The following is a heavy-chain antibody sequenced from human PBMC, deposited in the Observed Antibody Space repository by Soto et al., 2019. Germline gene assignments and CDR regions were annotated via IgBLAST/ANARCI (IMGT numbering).Heavy chain of an antibody. V-gene: IGHV5-51*01. Sequence: GEALKISCKGSGYTFPSYWIGWVRQMPGKGLEWMGIISPVDSDTRYSPSFQGQVTLSVDKSINTAYLQWSSLKASDTAMYYCARQGPSVTXDYWGQGTLVTVSS. CDR1: GYTFPSYW. CDR3: ARQGPSVTXDY. J-gene: IGHJ4*02. CDR2: ISPVDSDT. D-gene: IGHD5-18*01.